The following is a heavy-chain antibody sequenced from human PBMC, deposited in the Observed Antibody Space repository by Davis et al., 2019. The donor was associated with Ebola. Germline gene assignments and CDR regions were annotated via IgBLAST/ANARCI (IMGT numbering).Heavy chain of an antibody. Sequence: GESLKISCAASGFTFSSYAMHWVRQAPGKGLERVAVISYDGSNKYYADSVKGRFTISRDNSKNTLYLQMNSLRAEDTAVYYCARVDGSGSYYLAYYYYGMDVWGQGTTVTVSS. J-gene: IGHJ6*02. CDR3: ARVDGSGSYYLAYYYYGMDV. V-gene: IGHV3-30-3*01. D-gene: IGHD3-10*01. CDR1: GFTFSSYA. CDR2: ISYDGSNK.